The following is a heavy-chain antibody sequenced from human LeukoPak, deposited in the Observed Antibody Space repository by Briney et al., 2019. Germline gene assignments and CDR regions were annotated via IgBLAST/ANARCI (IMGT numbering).Heavy chain of an antibody. Sequence: SETLSLTCTVSGGSINSYFWSWIRQPAGKGLEWIGRIYSSGSTNYNPSLKSRVTMAVDTSKNQFSVKLRSVTAADTAVYYCARGGSYFPNWFDPWGQGTLVTVSS. D-gene: IGHD3-10*01. V-gene: IGHV4-4*07. J-gene: IGHJ5*02. CDR2: IYSSGST. CDR1: GGSINSYF. CDR3: ARGGSYFPNWFDP.